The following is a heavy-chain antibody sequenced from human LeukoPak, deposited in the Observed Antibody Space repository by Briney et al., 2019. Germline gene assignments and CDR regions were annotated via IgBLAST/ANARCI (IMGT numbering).Heavy chain of an antibody. CDR1: DSSITSTYY. Sequence: SETLSLTCTVSDSSITSTYYWAWFRQPPGKGLEWVATVFRLQTVRTFNNPSLENRVTLSLDPSQSRFSLNLTSVTAADTALYFCARVLHAPYLIDSWGQGTLVTVSS. J-gene: IGHJ4*02. V-gene: IGHV4-38-2*02. D-gene: IGHD2-8*01. CDR3: ARVLHAPYLIDS. CDR2: VFRLQTVRT.